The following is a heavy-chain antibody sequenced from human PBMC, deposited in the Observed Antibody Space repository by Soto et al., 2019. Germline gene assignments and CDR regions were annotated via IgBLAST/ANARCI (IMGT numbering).Heavy chain of an antibody. CDR2: IYYNVDT. CDR3: AGFAGNAFDN. V-gene: IGHV4-39*01. J-gene: IGHJ3*02. Sequence: QLQLQESGPGLLKPSETLSLTCSVSGGSISSSSYNWDWIRQPPGKGLEWIGTIYYNVDTDYNPSLKSRSTISVYASDYQFSLKLSSVTATDTSIYYCAGFAGNAFDNWGHGTMDTGS. CDR1: GGSISSSSYN.